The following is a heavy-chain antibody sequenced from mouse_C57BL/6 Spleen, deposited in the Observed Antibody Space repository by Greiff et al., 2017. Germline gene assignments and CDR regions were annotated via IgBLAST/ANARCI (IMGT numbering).Heavy chain of an antibody. V-gene: IGHV1-64*01. CDR2: IHPNSGST. D-gene: IGHD4-1*01. J-gene: IGHJ1*03. CDR3: ARQNWDWYLDD. Sequence: QVQLQQPGAELVKPGASVKLSCKASGYTFTSYWMHWVKQRPGQGLEWIGMIHPNSGSTNYNEKFKSKATLTVDKSSSTAYMQLSSLTSEDSAVDDCARQNWDWYLDDWGTGTTVTVSA. CDR1: GYTFTSYW.